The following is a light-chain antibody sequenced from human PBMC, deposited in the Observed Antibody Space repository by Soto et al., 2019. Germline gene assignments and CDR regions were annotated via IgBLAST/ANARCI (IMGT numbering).Light chain of an antibody. CDR1: SDDVGAYNS. CDR3: CSSAPESTYV. CDR2: KVT. V-gene: IGLV2-23*02. J-gene: IGLJ1*01. Sequence: QSVLAQPASVSGSPEQSITISCTGTSDDVGAYNSVSWYQQLPHKAPQVILYKVTQRPSGVSSRFSGSTSGNAASLTISGLQADDEADYFCCSSAPESTYVFGTGTKLTVL.